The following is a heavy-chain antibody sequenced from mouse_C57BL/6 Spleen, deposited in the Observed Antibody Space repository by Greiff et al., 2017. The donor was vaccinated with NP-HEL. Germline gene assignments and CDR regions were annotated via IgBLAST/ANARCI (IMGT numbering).Heavy chain of an antibody. Sequence: QVQLQQSGAELVMPGASVKLSCKASGYTFTSYWMHWVKQRPGQGLEWIGEIDPSDSYTNYNQKFKGKSTLTVDKSSSTAYMQLSSLTSEDSAVYYCAREDYDKFAYWGQGTLVTVSA. CDR3: AREDYDKFAY. V-gene: IGHV1-69*01. CDR2: IDPSDSYT. D-gene: IGHD2-4*01. CDR1: GYTFTSYW. J-gene: IGHJ3*01.